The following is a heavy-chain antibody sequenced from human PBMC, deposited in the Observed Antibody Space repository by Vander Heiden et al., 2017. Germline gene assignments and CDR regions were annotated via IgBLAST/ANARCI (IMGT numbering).Heavy chain of an antibody. D-gene: IGHD3-3*01. J-gene: IGHJ2*01. CDR3: ARGRGYDFWSGGYFDL. CDR1: GGNFSTYV. CDR2: IMPMFGTT. V-gene: IGHV1-69*06. Sequence: QVQLVQSGAEVKIPGSSVKVSCTASGGNFSTYVIDWVRQAPGPGQGLEWVGGIMPMFGTTNYAQKLQDRVTIIADKSTSTAYMTLSSLTSDDTAVYYCARGRGYDFWSGGYFDLWGRGTLITVSS.